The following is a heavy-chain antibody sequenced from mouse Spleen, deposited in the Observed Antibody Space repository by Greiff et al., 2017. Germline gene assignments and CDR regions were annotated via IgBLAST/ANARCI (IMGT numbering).Heavy chain of an antibody. V-gene: IGHV1-72*01. CDR1: GYTFTSYW. CDR3: ARPIIHYYGYLAMDY. J-gene: IGHJ4*01. D-gene: IGHD1-2*01. CDR2: IDPNSGGA. Sequence: QVQLQQPGAELVKPGASVKLSCKASGYTFTSYWMHWVTQRPGRGLEWIGRIDPNSGGAKYNEKFKSKATLTVDKPSSTAYMQLSSLTSEDSAVYYCARPIIHYYGYLAMDYWGQGTSVTVSS.